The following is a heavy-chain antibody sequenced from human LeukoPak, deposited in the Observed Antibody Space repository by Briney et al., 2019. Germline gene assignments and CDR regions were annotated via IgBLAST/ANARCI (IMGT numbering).Heavy chain of an antibody. CDR2: IYSGGST. D-gene: IGHD3-10*01. Sequence: GGSLRLSCAASGFTVSSNYMSWVRQAPGKGLEWVSVIYSGGSTYYADSVKGRFTISRDNSKNTLYLQVNSLRAEDTAVYYCARVAGSGSYHRRYYYMDVWGKGTTVTVSS. V-gene: IGHV3-66*02. CDR1: GFTVSSNY. J-gene: IGHJ6*03. CDR3: ARVAGSGSYHRRYYYMDV.